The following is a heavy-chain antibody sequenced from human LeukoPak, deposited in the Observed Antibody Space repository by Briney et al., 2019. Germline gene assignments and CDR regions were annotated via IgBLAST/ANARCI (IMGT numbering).Heavy chain of an antibody. Sequence: GGTLRLSCAVSVFTFSSFGLHWVRQCPVKGLEWVAFIRYDGSNKYYADSVKGRFTISRDNSKNTLYLQMNSLRAEDTAVYYCAKDPTYSSGWYYFDYWGQGTLVTVSS. D-gene: IGHD6-19*01. V-gene: IGHV3-30*02. CDR2: IRYDGSNK. CDR3: AKDPTYSSGWYYFDY. CDR1: VFTFSSFG. J-gene: IGHJ4*02.